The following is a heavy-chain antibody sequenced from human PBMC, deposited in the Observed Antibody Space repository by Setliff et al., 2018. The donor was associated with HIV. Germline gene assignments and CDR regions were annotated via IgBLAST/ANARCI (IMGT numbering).Heavy chain of an antibody. J-gene: IGHJ4*02. D-gene: IGHD3-22*01. CDR1: GYTFNNYY. CDR2: ISAYNGNT. CDR3: AKAYGTVVEALGY. V-gene: IGHV1-18*04. Sequence: ASVKVSCKASGYTFNNYYMHWVRQAPGQGLEWVGWISAYNGNTNYAQKFQGRVTMTTDTSTSTAYMELRSLRSDDTAVYYCAKAYGTVVEALGYWGQGTLVTVSS.